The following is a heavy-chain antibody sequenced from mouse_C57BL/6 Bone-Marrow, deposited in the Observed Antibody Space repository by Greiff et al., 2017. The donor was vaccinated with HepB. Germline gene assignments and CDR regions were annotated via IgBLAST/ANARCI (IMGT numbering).Heavy chain of an antibody. J-gene: IGHJ2*01. CDR1: GYTFTSYW. V-gene: IGHV1-52*01. CDR2: IDPSDSET. D-gene: IGHD2-3*01. CDR3: ARWGYYNYFDY. Sequence: LQQPGAELVRPGSSVKLSCKASGYTFTSYWMHWVKQRPIQGLEWIGNIDPSDSETHYNQKFKDKATLTVDKSSSTAYMQLSSLTSEDSAVYYCARWGYYNYFDYWGQGTTLTVSS.